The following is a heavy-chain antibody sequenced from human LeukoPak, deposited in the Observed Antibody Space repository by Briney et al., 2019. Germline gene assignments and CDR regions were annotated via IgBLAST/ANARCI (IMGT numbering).Heavy chain of an antibody. CDR2: IYSGGTT. Sequence: GGSLRLSCAASGFTVSSDYMSWVRQAPGKGLEWVSVIYSGGTTHYADSVKGRLTISRDNSKNTLYLQMNSLRAEDTAVYYCARGPYGSSGTPDAFDIWGQGTMVTVSS. CDR3: ARGPYGSSGTPDAFDI. V-gene: IGHV3-66*01. CDR1: GFTVSSDY. D-gene: IGHD3-10*01. J-gene: IGHJ3*02.